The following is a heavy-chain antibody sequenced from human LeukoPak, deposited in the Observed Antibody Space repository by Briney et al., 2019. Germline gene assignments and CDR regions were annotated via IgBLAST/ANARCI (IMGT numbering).Heavy chain of an antibody. V-gene: IGHV4-59*01. CDR1: GGSISSYY. Sequence: PSETLSLTCTVSGGSISSYYWSWIRQPPGKGLEWTGYIYYGGSTNYNPSLKSRVTISVDTSKNQFSLKLSSVTAADTVVYYCARVASWGDTAMALDYWGQGTLVTVSS. D-gene: IGHD5-18*01. CDR3: ARVASWGDTAMALDY. CDR2: IYYGGST. J-gene: IGHJ4*02.